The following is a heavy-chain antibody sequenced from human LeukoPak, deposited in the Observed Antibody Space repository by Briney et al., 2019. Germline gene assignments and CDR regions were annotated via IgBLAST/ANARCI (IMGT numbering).Heavy chain of an antibody. D-gene: IGHD2-2*01. CDR1: GGSISSYY. V-gene: IGHV4-59*04. CDR2: IYYSGST. Sequence: SETLSLTCTVSGGSISSYYWSWIRQPPGKGLEWIGSIYYSGSTYYNPSLKSQVTISVDTSKNQFSLKLSSVTAADTAVYYCARPLGYCSTSTCPQSWFDPWGQGTLVTVSS. CDR3: ARPLGYCSTSTCPQSWFDP. J-gene: IGHJ5*02.